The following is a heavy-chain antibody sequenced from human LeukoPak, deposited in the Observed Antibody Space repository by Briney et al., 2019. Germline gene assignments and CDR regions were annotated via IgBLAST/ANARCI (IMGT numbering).Heavy chain of an antibody. D-gene: IGHD6-6*01. CDR3: ARDGLAARRNWFDP. CDR1: GYTFTGDC. J-gene: IGHJ5*02. CDR2: INPNSGGT. Sequence: GASVKVSCKASGYTFTGDCIHWVRQAPGQGLEWMGWINPNSGGTNYAQKFQGRVTMTRDTSISTAYMELSRLRSDDTAVYYCARDGLAARRNWFDPWGQGTLVTVSS. V-gene: IGHV1-2*02.